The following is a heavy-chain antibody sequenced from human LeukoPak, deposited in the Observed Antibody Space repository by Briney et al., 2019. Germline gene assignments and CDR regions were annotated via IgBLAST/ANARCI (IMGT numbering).Heavy chain of an antibody. J-gene: IGHJ5*02. CDR2: IYWNNDK. CDR3: STYNYEDFDP. CDR1: GFSLSTSGVG. V-gene: IGHV2-5*01. D-gene: IGHD5-18*01. Sequence: ESGPTLVKPTQTLTLTCTFSGFSLSTSGVGVGWIRQPPGKALEWLALIYWNNDKRYSPSLKSRLTITKDTSKNQVVLTMTNMDPVDTATYYCSTYNYEDFDPWGQGTLVTVSS.